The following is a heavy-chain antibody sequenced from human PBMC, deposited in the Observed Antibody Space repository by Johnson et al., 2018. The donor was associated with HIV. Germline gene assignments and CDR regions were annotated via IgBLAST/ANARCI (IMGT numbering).Heavy chain of an antibody. V-gene: IGHV3-66*02. CDR3: ARGLIDYGDSQAVDI. CDR2: IYSGGST. D-gene: IGHD4-17*01. J-gene: IGHJ3*02. CDR1: GFTVSSNY. Sequence: MQLVESGGGLVQPGGSLRLSCAASGFTVSSNYMSWVRQAPGKGLEWVSVIYSGGSTYYADSVKGRFTISRDNSKNTLYLQMNSLRAEDTAVYYCARGLIDYGDSQAVDIWGQGTMVTVSS.